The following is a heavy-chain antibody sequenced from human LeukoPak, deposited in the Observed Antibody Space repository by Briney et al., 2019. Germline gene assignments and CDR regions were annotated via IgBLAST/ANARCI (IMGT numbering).Heavy chain of an antibody. V-gene: IGHV4-31*03. CDR1: GGSISSGGYY. CDR3: ARDRSSSELGYFDY. Sequence: KSSETLSLTCTVSGGSISSGGYYWSWIRQHPGKGLEWIGYIYYSGSTYYNPSLKSRVTISVDTSKNQFSLKLSSVTAADTAVYYCARDRSSSELGYFDYWGQGTLVTVSS. J-gene: IGHJ4*02. D-gene: IGHD6-13*01. CDR2: IYYSGST.